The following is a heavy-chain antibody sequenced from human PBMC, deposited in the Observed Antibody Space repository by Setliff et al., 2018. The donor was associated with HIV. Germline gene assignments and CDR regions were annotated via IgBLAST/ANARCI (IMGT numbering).Heavy chain of an antibody. CDR1: GGTFSSHA. CDR2: IIPKFGTA. CDR3: AIGTEYNYGRRALDF. J-gene: IGHJ3*01. D-gene: IGHD5-18*01. V-gene: IGHV1-69*13. Sequence: SVKVSCKAYGGTFSSHAINWVRQAPGQGLEWMGGIIPKFGTANYAQKFQGRVTITADESTSKVSMELSILRSEDTAVYYCAIGTEYNYGRRALDFWGRGTVVTVSS.